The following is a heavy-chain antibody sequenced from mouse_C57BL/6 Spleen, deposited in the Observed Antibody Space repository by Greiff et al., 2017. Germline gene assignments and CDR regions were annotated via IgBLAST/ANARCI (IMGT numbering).Heavy chain of an antibody. D-gene: IGHD1-1*01. CDR3: AREFWHYYGSSDWYFDV. Sequence: EVKLEESGPGLVKPSQSLSLTCSVTGYSITSGYYWNWIRQFPGNKLEWMGYISYDGSNNSNPSLKNRISSTRDTSKNQFCLKLNSVTTEDTATYYCAREFWHYYGSSDWYFDVWGTGTTVTVSS. J-gene: IGHJ1*03. CDR1: GYSITSGYY. V-gene: IGHV3-6*01. CDR2: ISYDGSN.